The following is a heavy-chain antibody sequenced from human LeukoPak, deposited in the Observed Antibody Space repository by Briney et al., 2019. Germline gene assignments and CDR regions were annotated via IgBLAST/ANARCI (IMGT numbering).Heavy chain of an antibody. V-gene: IGHV4-31*03. CDR1: GGSISSGGYY. CDR2: IYYSGST. J-gene: IGHJ5*02. CDR3: ARGPRASIVVVVAATWGFDP. Sequence: PSETLSLTCTVSGGSISSGGYYWSWIRQHPRKGLEWIGYIYYSGSTYYNPSLKSRVTISVDTSKNQFSLKLSSVTAADTAVYYCARGPRASIVVVVAATWGFDPWGQGTLVTVSS. D-gene: IGHD2-15*01.